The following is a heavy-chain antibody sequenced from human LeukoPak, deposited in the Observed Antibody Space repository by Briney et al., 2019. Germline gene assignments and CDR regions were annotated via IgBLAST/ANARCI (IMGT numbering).Heavy chain of an antibody. CDR1: GFTFSSYR. D-gene: IGHD5-18*01. CDR2: IKQDGSEK. J-gene: IGHJ4*02. Sequence: GGSLRLSCAASGFTFSSYRMSWVRHAPGKGLEWVANIKQDGSEKYYVDSVKGRFTISRDNAKNSLYLQMNSLRAEDTAVYYCARVRYSYGPNFDYWGQGTLVTVSS. CDR3: ARVRYSYGPNFDY. V-gene: IGHV3-7*03.